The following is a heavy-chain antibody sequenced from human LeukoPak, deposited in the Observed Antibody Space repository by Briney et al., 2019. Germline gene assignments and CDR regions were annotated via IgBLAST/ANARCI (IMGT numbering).Heavy chain of an antibody. CDR2: ISGSGSTT. J-gene: IGHJ4*02. V-gene: IGHV3-23*01. CDR1: GLTFSNYA. CDR3: AKDLDSSSWVFDY. Sequence: GGSLRLSCAASGLTFSNYAMSWVRQAPGKGLEWVSGISGSGSTTYYADSVNGRFTISRDNSKNTLYLQMNSLRAEDTAVYYCAKDLDSSSWVFDYWGQGTLVTVSS. D-gene: IGHD6-13*01.